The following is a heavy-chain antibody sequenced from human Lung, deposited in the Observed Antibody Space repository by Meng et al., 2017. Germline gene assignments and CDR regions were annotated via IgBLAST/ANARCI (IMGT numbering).Heavy chain of an antibody. V-gene: IGHV4-34*01. Sequence: VQLQQWGAGLLKPSETLSLTCVVSGGSFSDYYGSWIRQPPGKGLEWIGEINHSGSTNYNPSLESRATISADTSQNNLSLKLSSVTAADSAVYYCARGPTTMAHDFDYWGQGTLDTVSS. CDR2: INHSGST. D-gene: IGHD4-11*01. CDR3: ARGPTTMAHDFDY. J-gene: IGHJ4*02. CDR1: GGSFSDYY.